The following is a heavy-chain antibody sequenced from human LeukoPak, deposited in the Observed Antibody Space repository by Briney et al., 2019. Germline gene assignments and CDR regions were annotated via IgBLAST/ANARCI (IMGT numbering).Heavy chain of an antibody. J-gene: IGHJ4*02. CDR2: IKQDGSEK. CDR3: AREGHCTNGVCLDY. Sequence: GGSLRLSCAASVFTLSSYWMSWVRQAPGKGLEVVANIKQDGSEKYYVDSVKGRFTISRDNAKNSLYLQMTSLRAEDTAVYYCAREGHCTNGVCLDYWGQGTLVTVSS. D-gene: IGHD2-8*01. CDR1: VFTLSSYW. V-gene: IGHV3-7*01.